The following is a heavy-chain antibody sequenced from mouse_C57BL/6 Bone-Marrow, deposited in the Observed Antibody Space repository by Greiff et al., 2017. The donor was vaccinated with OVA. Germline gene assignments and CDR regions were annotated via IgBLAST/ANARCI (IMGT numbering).Heavy chain of an antibody. CDR2: IDPETGGT. V-gene: IGHV1-15*01. CDR3: TRSLANWDWYFDV. Sequence: QVQLQQSGAELVRPGASVTLSRKASGYTFTDYEMHWVKQTPVHGLEWIGAIDPETGGTAYNQKFKGKAILTADKSSSTAYMELRSLTSEDSAVYYCTRSLANWDWYFDVWGTGTTVTVSS. D-gene: IGHD4-1*01. J-gene: IGHJ1*03. CDR1: GYTFTDYE.